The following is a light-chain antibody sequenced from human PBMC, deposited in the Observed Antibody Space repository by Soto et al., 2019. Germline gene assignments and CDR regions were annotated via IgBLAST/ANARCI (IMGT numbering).Light chain of an antibody. V-gene: IGKV3-15*01. J-gene: IGKJ3*01. CDR1: QRVSSN. Sequence: EIVMTQSPATLSVFPGERATLSCRASQRVSSNLAGYQQKPGESPRLLIYDASTRATGIPARFSGSGSGTEFPLPISSLQSEDFAVYYCQQYNNWPPLFTFGPGTKVDI. CDR2: DAS. CDR3: QQYNNWPPLFT.